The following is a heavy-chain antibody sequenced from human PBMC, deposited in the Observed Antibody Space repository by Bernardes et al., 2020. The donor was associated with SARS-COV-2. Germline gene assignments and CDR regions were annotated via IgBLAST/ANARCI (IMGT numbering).Heavy chain of an antibody. CDR1: GFSFSNAW. J-gene: IGHJ3*02. CDR2: IKSKTDGGTT. V-gene: IGHV3-15*07. CDR3: TTAAAGIHDAFDI. D-gene: IGHD6-13*01. Sequence: GGSLRLSCAASGFSFSNAWMNWVRQAPGKGLEWVGRIKSKTDGGTTDYAAPVKGRFTISRDDSKNTLCLQMNSLKTEDTAVYYCTTAAAGIHDAFDIWGQGTMVTVSS.